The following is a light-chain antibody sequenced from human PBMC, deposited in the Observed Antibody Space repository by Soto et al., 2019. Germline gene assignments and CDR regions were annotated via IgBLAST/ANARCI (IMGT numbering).Light chain of an antibody. Sequence: ELVLTQSPGTLSLSAGEGATLSFMAIQDVTSSYLAWYQQKPGQAPRLLIYGVSSRAIGIPDKFSGGGSGTDFTLTISRLEPEDFAVYYCQVYGPSLTWTFGQGTKVDIK. CDR1: QDVTSSY. CDR2: GVS. CDR3: QVYGPSLTWT. J-gene: IGKJ1*01. V-gene: IGKV3-20*01.